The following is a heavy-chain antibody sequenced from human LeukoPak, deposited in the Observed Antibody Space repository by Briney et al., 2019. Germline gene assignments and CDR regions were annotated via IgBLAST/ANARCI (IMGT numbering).Heavy chain of an antibody. J-gene: IGHJ4*02. V-gene: IGHV4-30-2*01. Sequence: PSETLSLTCAVSGGSISSGGYSWSWIRQPPGKGLEWIGYIYHSGSTYYNPSLKSRVTISVGRSKNQFSLKLSSVTAADTAVYYCARRSQAMSASLDYWGQGTLVTVSS. CDR2: IYHSGST. D-gene: IGHD2-2*01. CDR1: GGSISSGGYS. CDR3: ARRSQAMSASLDY.